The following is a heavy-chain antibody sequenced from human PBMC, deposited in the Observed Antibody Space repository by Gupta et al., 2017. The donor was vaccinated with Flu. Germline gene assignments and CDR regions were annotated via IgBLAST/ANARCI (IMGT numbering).Heavy chain of an antibody. CDR3: ARIPVWSGYYEPYYYYYGMDV. Sequence: LDWLAHIFSNDAKSSSTSLKSRLTISKDTSKSQVVLTMTNMDPVDTATYYCARIPVWSGYYEPYYYYYGMDVWGQGTTVTVSS. CDR2: IFSNDAK. J-gene: IGHJ6*02. V-gene: IGHV2-26*01. D-gene: IGHD3-3*01.